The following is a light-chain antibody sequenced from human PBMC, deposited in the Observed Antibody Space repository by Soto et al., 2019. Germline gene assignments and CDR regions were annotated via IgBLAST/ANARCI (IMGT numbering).Light chain of an antibody. Sequence: DIQLTQSPSFLSASVGDRVTITCRSSQGISYYLAWYQQKPGKAPKLLIYAASTLQSGVPSRFSGSGSGTEFTLTISSLQPDDFATYCCQHYNSYSTFGQGTKVDIK. CDR1: QGISYY. J-gene: IGKJ1*01. CDR2: AAS. CDR3: QHYNSYST. V-gene: IGKV1-9*01.